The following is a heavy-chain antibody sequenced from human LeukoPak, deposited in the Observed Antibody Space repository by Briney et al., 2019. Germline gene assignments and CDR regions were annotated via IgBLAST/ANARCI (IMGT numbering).Heavy chain of an antibody. CDR1: GFTVSSNY. CDR3: AKGGPKAQYYFDY. J-gene: IGHJ4*02. V-gene: IGHV3-53*01. D-gene: IGHD2-15*01. CDR2: IYSGGST. Sequence: GGSLRLSCAASGFTVSSNYMSWVRQAPGKGLDWVSVIYSGGSTYYADSVKGRFTISRDNSKNTLYLQMNSLRAEDTAVYYCAKGGPKAQYYFDYWGQGTLVTVSS.